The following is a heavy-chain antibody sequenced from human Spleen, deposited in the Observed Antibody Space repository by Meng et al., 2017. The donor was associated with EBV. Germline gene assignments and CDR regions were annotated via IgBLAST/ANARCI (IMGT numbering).Heavy chain of an antibody. J-gene: IGHJ4*02. D-gene: IGHD4-17*01. CDR1: GDSISSGGYS. V-gene: IGHV4-30-2*01. CDR2: IYHSGSV. Sequence: PLQESRSGLVKPSPTLSLTCAVSGDSISSGGYSWSWIRQPPGKGLEWIAYIYHSGSVYYNPSLKSRVTISLDRSKNQFSLELNSVTAADTAVYYCARGIMTTVTTLFFFDSWGQGTLVTVSS. CDR3: ARGIMTTVTTLFFFDS.